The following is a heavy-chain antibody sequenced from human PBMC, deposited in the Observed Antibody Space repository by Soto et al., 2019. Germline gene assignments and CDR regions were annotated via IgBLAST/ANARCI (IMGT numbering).Heavy chain of an antibody. J-gene: IGHJ4*02. CDR1: GNTHTIYF. Sequence: QVQLVQSGAEVKQPGASVRVSCKASGNTHTIYFIHWLRQAPGQGPEWMGWINSVSGGANYAHKFQGRVTMTRDPSSTTAFMELSGLRSDDTAVYYCARGGSYYAHWGQGTLVTVSS. V-gene: IGHV1-2*02. D-gene: IGHD1-26*01. CDR3: ARGGSYYAH. CDR2: INSVSGGA.